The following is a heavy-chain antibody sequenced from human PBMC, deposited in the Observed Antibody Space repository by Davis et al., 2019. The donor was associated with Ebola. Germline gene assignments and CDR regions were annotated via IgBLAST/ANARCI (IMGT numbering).Heavy chain of an antibody. D-gene: IGHD1-26*01. CDR1: GGSFSGYY. CDR3: ARADSIVGAMDY. Sequence: SETLSLTCAVYGGSFSGYYWSWIRQPPGKGLEWIGEINHSGSTNYNPSLKSRVTISVDTSKNQFSLKLSSVTAADTAVYYCARADSIVGAMDYWGQGTLVTVSS. V-gene: IGHV4-34*01. J-gene: IGHJ4*02. CDR2: INHSGST.